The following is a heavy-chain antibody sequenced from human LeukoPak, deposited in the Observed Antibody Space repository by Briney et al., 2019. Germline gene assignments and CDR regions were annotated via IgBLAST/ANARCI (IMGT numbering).Heavy chain of an antibody. CDR1: CNSLTNYW. V-gene: IGHV5-51*01. CDR3: ARQEDGSSWGDAFDI. Sequence: GESLKISCKCSCNSLTNYWNGWLRQLLGKGLEWMGIIYPGDSDTRYSPSFQGQVTISADKSISTAYLQWSSLKASDTAMYYCARQEDGSSWGDAFDIWGQGTMVTVSS. CDR2: IYPGDSDT. J-gene: IGHJ3*02. D-gene: IGHD6-13*01.